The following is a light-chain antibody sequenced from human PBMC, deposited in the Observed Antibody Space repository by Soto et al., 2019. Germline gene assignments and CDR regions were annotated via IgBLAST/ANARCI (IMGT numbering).Light chain of an antibody. J-gene: IGKJ5*01. CDR2: AAS. CDR1: QGISSW. CDR3: QQYTGPPTT. V-gene: IGKV1-12*01. Sequence: DIQMTQSPSSVSASVGDRVTITCRASQGISSWLAWYQQKPGKAPKLLIYAASSLQSGVPSRFSGSGSGTDFTLTISSLQPEDSAVYFCQQYTGPPTTFGQGTRLEIK.